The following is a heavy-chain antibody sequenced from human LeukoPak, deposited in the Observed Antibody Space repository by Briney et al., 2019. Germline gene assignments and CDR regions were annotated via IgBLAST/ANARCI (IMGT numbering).Heavy chain of an antibody. D-gene: IGHD5-18*01. CDR2: IYYSGST. J-gene: IGHJ4*02. V-gene: IGHV4-39*07. CDR3: ARGVDTAMGPFLFDY. Sequence: SETLSLTCTVSGGSISSSSYSWGWIRQPPGKGLEWIGSIYYSGSTYYNPSLKSRVTISVDTSKNQFSLKLSSVTAADTAVYYCARGVDTAMGPFLFDYWGQGTLVTVSS. CDR1: GGSISSSSYS.